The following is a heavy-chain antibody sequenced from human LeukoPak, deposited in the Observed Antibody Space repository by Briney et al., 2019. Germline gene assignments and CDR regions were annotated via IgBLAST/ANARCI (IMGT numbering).Heavy chain of an antibody. D-gene: IGHD5-18*01. CDR3: ARAGIQLWSRVSYYFDY. CDR1: GYTFTSYA. Sequence: ASVKVSCKASGYTFTSYAMHWVRQAPGQRLEWMGWINAGNGNTKYSQKFQGRVTITRDTSASTAYMELSSLRSEDTAVYYCARAGIQLWSRVSYYFDYWGQGTLVTVSS. CDR2: INAGNGNT. V-gene: IGHV1-3*01. J-gene: IGHJ4*02.